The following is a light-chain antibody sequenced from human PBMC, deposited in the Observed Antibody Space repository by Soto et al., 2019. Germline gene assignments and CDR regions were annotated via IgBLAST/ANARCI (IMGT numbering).Light chain of an antibody. CDR1: QGVTTN. Sequence: EILMTQSPATLSVSPGERVTLSCRAGQGVTTNFAWYQQKSGQSPRLLIYGASRRATGIPDRFSGSASGTDFTLTISRLEPEDFAVYYCQQRSNWPPNTFGQGTRLEIK. J-gene: IGKJ5*01. V-gene: IGKV3D-20*02. CDR3: QQRSNWPPNT. CDR2: GAS.